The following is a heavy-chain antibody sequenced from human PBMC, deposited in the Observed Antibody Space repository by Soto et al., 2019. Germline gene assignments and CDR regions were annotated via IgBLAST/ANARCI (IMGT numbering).Heavy chain of an antibody. CDR1: GGTFSDYA. J-gene: IGHJ3*02. CDR2: IIPIFGTA. V-gene: IGHV1-69*01. Sequence: QVQLVQSGAEVKKPGSSVKVSCKASGGTFSDYAISWVRQAPGQGLEWMGGIIPIFGTANYAQKFQGRVTITADESTSTAYMELSSLRSEDTAVYYCARGGGGDTAMEAPLDAFDIWGQGTMVTVSS. D-gene: IGHD5-18*01. CDR3: ARGGGGDTAMEAPLDAFDI.